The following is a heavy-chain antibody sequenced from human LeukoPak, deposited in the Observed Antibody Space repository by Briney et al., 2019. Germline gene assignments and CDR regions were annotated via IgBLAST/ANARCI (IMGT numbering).Heavy chain of an antibody. CDR3: ARGIAAAGTPSGNWFDP. D-gene: IGHD6-13*01. Sequence: SETLSLTCAVSGGSISSGGDSWSWIRQPPGKGLEWIGYIYHSGSTYYNPSLKSRVTISVDRSKNQFSLKLSSVTAADTAVYYCARGIAAAGTPSGNWFDPWGRGNLVTVSS. J-gene: IGHJ5*02. CDR2: IYHSGST. V-gene: IGHV4-30-2*01. CDR1: GGSISSGGDS.